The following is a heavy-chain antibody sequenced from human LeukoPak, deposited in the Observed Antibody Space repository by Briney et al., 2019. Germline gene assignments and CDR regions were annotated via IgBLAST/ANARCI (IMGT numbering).Heavy chain of an antibody. Sequence: SETLSLTCTVSGGSISSSSYYWGWIRQPPGKGLEWIGYIYYSGSTNYNPSLKSRVTISVDTSKNQFSLKLSSVTAADTAVYYCARVNYYYGMDVWGQGTTVTVSS. CDR1: GGSISSSSYY. CDR3: ARVNYYYGMDV. CDR2: IYYSGST. V-gene: IGHV4-61*05. J-gene: IGHJ6*02.